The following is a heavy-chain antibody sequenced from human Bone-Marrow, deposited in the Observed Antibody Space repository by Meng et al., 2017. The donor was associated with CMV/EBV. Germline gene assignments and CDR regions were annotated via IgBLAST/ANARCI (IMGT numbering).Heavy chain of an antibody. D-gene: IGHD2-2*02. CDR2: ISYDGSNK. J-gene: IGHJ6*02. V-gene: IGHV3-30*04. Sequence: GESLKISCAASGFTFSSYAMHWVRQAPGKGLEWVAVISYDGSNKYYADSVKGRFTISRDNSKNTLYLQMNSLRAEDTAVYYCARDNGDIVVVPAAITYYYYGMYVCGQGTTVTVSS. CDR3: ARDNGDIVVVPAAITYYYYGMYV. CDR1: GFTFSSYA.